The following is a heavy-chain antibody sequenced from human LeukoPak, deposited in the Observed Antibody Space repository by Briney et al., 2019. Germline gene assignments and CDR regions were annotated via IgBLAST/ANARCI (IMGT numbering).Heavy chain of an antibody. Sequence: SETLSLTCTVSGGSISSYYWSWIRQPPGKGLEWIGYIYYSGSTNYNPSLKSRVTISVDTSKNQLSLKLSSVTAADTAVYYCARERYYYDSSEGFDYWGQGTLVTVSS. CDR2: IYYSGST. D-gene: IGHD3-22*01. CDR1: GGSISSYY. J-gene: IGHJ4*02. V-gene: IGHV4-59*08. CDR3: ARERYYYDSSEGFDY.